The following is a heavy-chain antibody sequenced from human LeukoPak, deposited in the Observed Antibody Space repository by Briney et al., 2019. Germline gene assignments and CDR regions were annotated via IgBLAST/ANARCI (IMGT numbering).Heavy chain of an antibody. V-gene: IGHV3-21*04. D-gene: IGHD3-22*01. CDR2: ISSSGNII. Sequence: GGSPRLSCAASGFTFSRYIMNWVRQAPGKGLEWVSSISSSGNIIYYADSVRGRFTISRDNSKNTLYLQMNSLRAEDTAVYYCARAHPPYYYDSSGYYFDYWGQGTLVTVSS. CDR3: ARAHPPYYYDSSGYYFDY. CDR1: GFTFSRYI. J-gene: IGHJ4*02.